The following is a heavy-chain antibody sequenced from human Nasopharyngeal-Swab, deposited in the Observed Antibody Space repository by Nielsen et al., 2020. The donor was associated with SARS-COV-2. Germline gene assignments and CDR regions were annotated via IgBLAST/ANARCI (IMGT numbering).Heavy chain of an antibody. CDR3: ARDTPPTNYYGSGSSQPYYYYYGMDV. V-gene: IGHV4-34*01. Sequence: TLSPTGAVYGGSFSGYYGSWSRQPPGKGREGNGEINHRGSTNYNPSLKSRVTISVDTSKNQFSLKLSSVTAADTAVYYCARDTPPTNYYGSGSSQPYYYYYGMDVWGQGTTVTVSS. J-gene: IGHJ6*02. D-gene: IGHD3-10*01. CDR2: INHRGST. CDR1: GGSFSGYY.